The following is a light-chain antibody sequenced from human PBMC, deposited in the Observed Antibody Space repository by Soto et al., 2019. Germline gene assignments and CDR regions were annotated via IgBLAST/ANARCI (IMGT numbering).Light chain of an antibody. CDR3: QQFSFLPVS. CDR2: DAS. CDR1: QGIGSN. J-gene: IGKJ4*01. V-gene: IGKV1-13*02. Sequence: AIQLTQSPSSLSASVGDRVTITCRASQGIGSNLAWYHQKPGKPPKLLIYDASSLESRVPSRFSGSGFGTDFTLTISSLQPEDFATYYCQQFSFLPVSFGGGTRVEI.